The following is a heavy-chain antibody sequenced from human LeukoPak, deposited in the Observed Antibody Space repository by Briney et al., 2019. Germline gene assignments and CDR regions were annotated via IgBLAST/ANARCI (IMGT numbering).Heavy chain of an antibody. Sequence: GSVKVSCKASGYTFTGYYMHWVRQAPGQGGEGMGWINPNSVCTYYAQKLQGRVTMTRDTSITTAYMELSRLRSDDTAVYYCTTEPRITIFRLVIIFAFDIWGQGTMVTVSS. D-gene: IGHD3-3*01. CDR3: TTEPRITIFRLVIIFAFDI. CDR1: GYTFTGYY. V-gene: IGHV1-2*02. CDR2: INPNSVCT. J-gene: IGHJ3*02.